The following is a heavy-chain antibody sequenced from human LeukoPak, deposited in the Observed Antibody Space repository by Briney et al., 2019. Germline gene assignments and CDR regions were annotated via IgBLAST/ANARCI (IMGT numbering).Heavy chain of an antibody. J-gene: IGHJ6*03. Sequence: GRSLRLSCAASGFTFSSYSMNWVRQAPGKGLGWVSSISSSSSYIYYADSVKGGFTISRDNAKNSLYLQMNSLRAEDTAVYYCAKEGTVPTSKYYYYYYLDVWGKGTTVTVSS. V-gene: IGHV3-21*01. CDR3: AKEGTVPTSKYYYYYYLDV. CDR1: GFTFSSYS. CDR2: ISSSSSYI. D-gene: IGHD4-17*01.